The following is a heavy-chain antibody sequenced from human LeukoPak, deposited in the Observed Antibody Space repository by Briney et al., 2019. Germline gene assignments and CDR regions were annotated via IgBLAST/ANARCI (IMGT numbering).Heavy chain of an antibody. D-gene: IGHD4-17*01. CDR1: GGTFSSYA. V-gene: IGHV1-69*13. J-gene: IGHJ5*02. CDR2: IIPIFGTA. Sequence: ASVKVSCKASGGTFSSYAISWVRQAPGQGLEWMGGIIPIFGTANYAQKFQGRVTITADESTSTAYMELSSLRSEDTAVYYCARDPGVDYGDYALGWFDPWGQGTLVTVSS. CDR3: ARDPGVDYGDYALGWFDP.